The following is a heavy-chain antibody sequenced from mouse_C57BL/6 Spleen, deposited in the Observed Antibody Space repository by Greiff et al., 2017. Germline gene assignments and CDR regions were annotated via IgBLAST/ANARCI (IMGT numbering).Heavy chain of an antibody. CDR1: GYTFTDYE. J-gene: IGHJ2*01. CDR3: TRRTGSSSDPLFDY. CDR2: SDTDTGDT. V-gene: IGHV1-15*01. D-gene: IGHD1-1*01. Sequence: LKQPGAALVRPGAPVTLPCMASGYTFTDYEMHWAKQTPVHGLDCMCASDTDTGDTAYNQKGKGKAILAAVKSSSTAYMELRSLTSEDSAVYYCTRRTGSSSDPLFDYWGQGTTLTVSS.